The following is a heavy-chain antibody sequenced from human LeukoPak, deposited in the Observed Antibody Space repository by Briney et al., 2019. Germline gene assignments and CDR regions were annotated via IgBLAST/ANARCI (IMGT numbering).Heavy chain of an antibody. V-gene: IGHV3-7*02. J-gene: IGHJ6*02. Sequence: GGSLRLSCAASGFTFRTYWMSWVRQAPGKGLGWVANINQDGSEKYYVDSVKGRFTISRDNAKNSLYLQIDTLRAEDTGVYYCARPVTGYGMDVWGQGTTVTVSS. CDR3: ARPVTGYGMDV. CDR1: GFTFRTYW. D-gene: IGHD2-21*02. CDR2: INQDGSEK.